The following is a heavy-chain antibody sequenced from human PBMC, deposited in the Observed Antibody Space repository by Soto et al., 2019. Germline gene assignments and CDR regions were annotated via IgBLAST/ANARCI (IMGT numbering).Heavy chain of an antibody. CDR1: GGSFSGYY. CDR3: ARGAIAARPVVDY. V-gene: IGHV4-34*01. CDR2: INHSGST. J-gene: IGHJ4*02. Sequence: SETLSLTCAVYGGSFSGYYWSWIRQPPGKGLEWIGEINHSGSTNYNPSLKSRVTISVDTSKNQFSLKLSSVTAADTAVYYCARGAIAARPVVDYWGQGTLVTVSS. D-gene: IGHD6-6*01.